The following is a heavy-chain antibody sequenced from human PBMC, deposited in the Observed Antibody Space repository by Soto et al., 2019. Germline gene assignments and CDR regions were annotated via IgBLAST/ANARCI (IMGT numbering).Heavy chain of an antibody. V-gene: IGHV3-7*03. CDR1: GLTFSGHW. Sequence: VRLVESGGTLVQPGGSLRISCAASGLTFSGHWMTWVRQTPGKGPEWVANISPDGSDKSYVDSVKGRFTISRDNDKNSLSLQLYGLRAEDTAVYHCASRPAGNTYHAVFDFWGQGTLVTVSS. CDR3: ASRPAGNTYHAVFDF. D-gene: IGHD6-6*01. CDR2: ISPDGSDK. J-gene: IGHJ4*02.